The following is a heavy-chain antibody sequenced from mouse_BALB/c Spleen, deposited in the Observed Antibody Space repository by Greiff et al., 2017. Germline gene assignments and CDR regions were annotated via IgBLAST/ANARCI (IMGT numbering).Heavy chain of an antibody. CDR1: GFNIKDTY. CDR2: IDPANGNT. V-gene: IGHV14-3*02. J-gene: IGHJ2*01. D-gene: IGHD1-1*01. Sequence: VQLKESGAELVKPGASVKLSCTASGFNIKDTYMHWVKQRPEQGLEWIGRIDPANGNTKYDPKFQGKATITADTSSNTAYLQLSSLTSEDTAVYYCARWDYGSFLDYWGQGTTLTVSS. CDR3: ARWDYGSFLDY.